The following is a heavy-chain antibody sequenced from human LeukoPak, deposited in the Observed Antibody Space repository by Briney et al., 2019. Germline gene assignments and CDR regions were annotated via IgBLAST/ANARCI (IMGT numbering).Heavy chain of an antibody. CDR1: GFTFSSYG. J-gene: IGHJ4*02. CDR3: AKEYQLLLFFDY. CDR2: ISGSGGST. Sequence: GGSLRLSCVASGFTFSSYGMHWVRQAPGKGLEWVSAISGSGGSTYYADSVKGRFTISRDNSKNTLYLQMNSLRAEDTAVYYCAKEYQLLLFFDYWGQGTLVTVSS. D-gene: IGHD2-2*01. V-gene: IGHV3-23*01.